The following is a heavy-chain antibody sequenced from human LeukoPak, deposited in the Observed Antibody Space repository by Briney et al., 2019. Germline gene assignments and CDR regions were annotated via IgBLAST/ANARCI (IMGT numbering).Heavy chain of an antibody. CDR3: ARDDSSSSFAFDI. Sequence: GGSLRLSCAASGFTFSSYGMHWVRQAPGKGLEWVAVIWYDGSNKYYADSVKGRFSISRDNSKNTLYLQMNSLRAEDTAVYYCARDDSSSSFAFDIWGQGTMVTVSS. D-gene: IGHD6-6*01. V-gene: IGHV3-33*01. J-gene: IGHJ3*02. CDR1: GFTFSSYG. CDR2: IWYDGSNK.